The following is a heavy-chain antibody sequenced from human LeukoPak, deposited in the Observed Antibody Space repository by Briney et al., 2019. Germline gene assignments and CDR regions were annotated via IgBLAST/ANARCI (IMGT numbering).Heavy chain of an antibody. J-gene: IGHJ4*02. CDR3: ARVTASFGGSYFIDY. CDR1: GGSISSYY. D-gene: IGHD1-26*01. Sequence: SETLSLTCTVSGGSISSYYWSWIRQPPGKGLEWIGYIYYSESTNYNPSLKSRVTISVDTSKNQFSLKLSSVTAADTAVYYCARVTASFGGSYFIDYWGQGTLVTVSS. V-gene: IGHV4-59*01. CDR2: IYYSEST.